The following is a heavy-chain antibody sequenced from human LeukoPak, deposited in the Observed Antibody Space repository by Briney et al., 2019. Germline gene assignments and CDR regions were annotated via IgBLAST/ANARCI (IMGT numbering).Heavy chain of an antibody. CDR1: GFSFCNYV. Sequence: GSLRLSCAASGFSFCNYVMNWVRQAPGKGLEWVSAVGSSGGSTYYADSVKGRFTISRDNSKNTLYLHMNILRAGDTAVYYCAKLVDFDLIRSYKYYFDYWGQGTLVTVSS. V-gene: IGHV3-23*01. CDR2: VGSSGGST. CDR3: AKLVDFDLIRSYKYYFDY. D-gene: IGHD3-9*01. J-gene: IGHJ4*02.